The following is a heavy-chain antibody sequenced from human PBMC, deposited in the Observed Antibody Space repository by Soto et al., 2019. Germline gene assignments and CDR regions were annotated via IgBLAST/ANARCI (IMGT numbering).Heavy chain of an antibody. CDR3: ARDRGNYDILTGGMDV. V-gene: IGHV3-33*01. D-gene: IGHD3-9*01. CDR2: IWYDGSNK. J-gene: IGHJ6*02. Sequence: QVQLVESGGGVVQPGRSLRLSCAASGFTFSSYGMHWVRQAPGKGLEWVAVIWYDGSNKYYADSVKGRFTISRDNSKNTLYLQMNSLRAEDTAVYYCARDRGNYDILTGGMDVWGQGTTVTVSS. CDR1: GFTFSSYG.